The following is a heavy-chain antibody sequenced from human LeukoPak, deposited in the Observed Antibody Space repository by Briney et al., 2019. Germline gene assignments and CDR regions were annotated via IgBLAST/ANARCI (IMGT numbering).Heavy chain of an antibody. CDR2: IYPGDSDT. V-gene: IGHV5-51*01. D-gene: IGHD3-22*01. Sequence: GESLKISCKGSGYTFTSYWIGWVRQMPGKGLEWMGIIYPGDSDTRYSPSFQGQVTISADKSTSTAYLQWSSLKASDTAMYYCARLYDSSGYPFDYWGQGTLVTVSS. CDR3: ARLYDSSGYPFDY. J-gene: IGHJ4*02. CDR1: GYTFTSYW.